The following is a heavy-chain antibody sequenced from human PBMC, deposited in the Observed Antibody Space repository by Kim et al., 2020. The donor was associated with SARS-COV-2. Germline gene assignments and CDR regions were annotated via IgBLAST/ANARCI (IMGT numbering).Heavy chain of an antibody. J-gene: IGHJ4*02. CDR3: ARGPYSSGWSDY. D-gene: IGHD6-19*01. Sequence: SYEQKFQGRVTMTRDTSTSTVYMELSSLRSEDTAVYYCARGPYSSGWSDYWGQGTLVTVSS. V-gene: IGHV1-46*03.